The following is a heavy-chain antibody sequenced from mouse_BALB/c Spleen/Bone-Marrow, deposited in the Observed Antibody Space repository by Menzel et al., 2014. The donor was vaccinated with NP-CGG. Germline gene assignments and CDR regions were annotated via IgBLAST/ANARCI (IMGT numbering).Heavy chain of an antibody. V-gene: IGHV1-82*01. J-gene: IGHJ1*01. CDR1: GYAFSSSW. D-gene: IGHD2-4*01. CDR3: ARRRDYDRYFDV. Sequence: QVQLQQSGPELVKPGASVKISCKASGYAFSSSWMNWVKQRPGQGLEWIGRIYPGDGDTNYNGTFKGKATLTADKSSSTAYMQLSSLASVDSAVYFCARRRDYDRYFDVWGAGTTVTGSS. CDR2: IYPGDGDT.